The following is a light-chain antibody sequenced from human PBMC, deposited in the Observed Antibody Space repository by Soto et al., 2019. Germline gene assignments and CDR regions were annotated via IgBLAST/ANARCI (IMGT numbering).Light chain of an antibody. V-gene: IGKV1-6*01. CDR2: AAS. CDR3: LQDYKGWT. J-gene: IGKJ1*01. Sequence: AIQMTQSPSSLSASVGDRVTITCRASQGIRNDLGWYQQKPGKAPKLLIYAASSLQSGFPSRFSGSGSGTDFTLTISSLQPEDFATYYCLQDYKGWTFGQVTMVEIK. CDR1: QGIRND.